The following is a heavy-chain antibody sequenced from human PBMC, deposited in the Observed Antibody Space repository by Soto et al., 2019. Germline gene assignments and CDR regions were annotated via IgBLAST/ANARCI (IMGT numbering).Heavy chain of an antibody. Sequence: XETLSLTCTVAGCSISSNYWTWIRQPPGKGLEWIGYVYNSGSTNYNPSLKSRVTISEDTSKSQFSLKVNSMTAADTAVYYCARYRREAVAGYTLDNWGQGILVTVSS. D-gene: IGHD6-13*01. CDR2: VYNSGST. CDR1: GCSISSNY. V-gene: IGHV4-59*01. J-gene: IGHJ4*02. CDR3: ARYRREAVAGYTLDN.